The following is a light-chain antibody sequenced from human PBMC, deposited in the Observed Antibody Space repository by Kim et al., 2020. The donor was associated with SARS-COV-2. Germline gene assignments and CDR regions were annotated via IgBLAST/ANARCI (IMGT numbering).Light chain of an antibody. CDR1: QGISSY. J-gene: IGKJ4*01. V-gene: IGKV1-9*01. CDR2: AAS. CDR3: QQLNSYPRLT. Sequence: SVGDSVTITCRASQGISSYLAWYQQIPGKAPKLLIYAASTLQSGVPSRFSGSGPGTEFTLTISSLQPEDFATYYCQQLNSYPRLTFGGGTKVDIK.